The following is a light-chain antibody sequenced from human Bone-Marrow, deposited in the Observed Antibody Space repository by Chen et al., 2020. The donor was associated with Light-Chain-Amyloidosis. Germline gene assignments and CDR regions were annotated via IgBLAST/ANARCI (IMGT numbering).Light chain of an antibody. J-gene: IGLJ3*02. CDR2: DVS. Sequence: QSALTQPASMSGSPGQSITISCTGTSSDVGGYNYVSWYQQHPGKAPKLMIYDVSNRPSGVSNRFSGSKSGNTASLTISGLQAEDEADYYCSSYTSSSTLHWVFGGGTKLTVL. CDR3: SSYTSSSTLHWV. V-gene: IGLV2-14*03. CDR1: SSDVGGYNY.